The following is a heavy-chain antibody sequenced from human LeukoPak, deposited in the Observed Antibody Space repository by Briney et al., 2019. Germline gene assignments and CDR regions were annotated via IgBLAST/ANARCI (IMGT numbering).Heavy chain of an antibody. D-gene: IGHD6-13*01. Sequence: GGSLRLSCAVSGFTFSDFWMHWVRQSPGKGLEWVANINQDGSEKYYVDSVQGRFTISRDNTKNPLYLQITGLGSEDTAVYYCARDRRSNTLGYWGQGTLVIVSS. V-gene: IGHV3-7*01. CDR1: GFTFSDFW. CDR2: INQDGSEK. CDR3: ARDRRSNTLGY. J-gene: IGHJ4*02.